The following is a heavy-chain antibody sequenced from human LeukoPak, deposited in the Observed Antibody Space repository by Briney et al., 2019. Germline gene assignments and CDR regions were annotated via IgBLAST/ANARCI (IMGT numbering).Heavy chain of an antibody. CDR1: GGTFSSYA. J-gene: IGHJ6*02. CDR3: ARRVTVTSIIGPYYYYSGLDV. D-gene: IGHD4-17*01. V-gene: IGHV1-69*13. Sequence: SVKVSCKASGGTFSSYAIGWVRQALGQGLEWMGGIIPIFGTTNYAQKFQGRVTITADESTSTAYMELSSLRSEDTAVYYCARRVTVTSIIGPYYYYSGLDVWGQGTTVTVSS. CDR2: IIPIFGTT.